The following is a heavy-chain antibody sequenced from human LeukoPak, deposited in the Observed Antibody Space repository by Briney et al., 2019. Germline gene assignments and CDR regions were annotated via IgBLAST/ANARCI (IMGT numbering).Heavy chain of an antibody. D-gene: IGHD4-17*01. CDR2: ISYDGSNK. V-gene: IGHV3-30*18. Sequence: GGSLRLSCAASGFTFSSYGMHWVRQAPGKGLEWVAVISYDGSNKYYADSVKGRFTISRDNSKNTLYLQMNSLRAEDTAVYYCAKDQGDYGDYFGYWGQGTLVTVSS. CDR1: GFTFSSYG. J-gene: IGHJ4*02. CDR3: AKDQGDYGDYFGY.